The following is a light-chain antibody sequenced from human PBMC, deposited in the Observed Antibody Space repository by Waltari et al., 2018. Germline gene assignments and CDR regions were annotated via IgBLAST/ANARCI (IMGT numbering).Light chain of an antibody. Sequence: DIQMTQYPSNLTASVGDRVTITCRASQSISSWLAWHQQKAGKAPKLLIYKASNLESGVPSRFSGSGSGTEFTLTISSLQPDDVATYFCQQYDSYPLTFCGGTKVQIK. CDR1: QSISSW. CDR2: KAS. V-gene: IGKV1-5*03. J-gene: IGKJ4*01. CDR3: QQYDSYPLT.